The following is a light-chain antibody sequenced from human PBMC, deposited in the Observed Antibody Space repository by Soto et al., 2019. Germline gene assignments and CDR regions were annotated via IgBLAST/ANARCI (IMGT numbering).Light chain of an antibody. CDR2: GAS. CDR3: QQYNNWPRRT. V-gene: IGKV3-15*01. J-gene: IGKJ1*01. Sequence: EIVLTQSTGTLSLSPGVRATLSCWASQSVSSNLAWYQQKPGQAPRLLIYGASTRATGIPARFSGSGSGTEFTLTISGLQSEDFAVYYCQQYNNWPRRTFGQGTKVDIK. CDR1: QSVSSN.